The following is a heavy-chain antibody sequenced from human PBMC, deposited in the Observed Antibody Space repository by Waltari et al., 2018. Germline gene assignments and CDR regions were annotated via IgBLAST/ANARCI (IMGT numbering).Heavy chain of an antibody. V-gene: IGHV3-74*01. D-gene: IGHD6-13*01. J-gene: IGHJ1*01. Sequence: EVQLVESGGGLVQPGGSLRLSCAASGFTFSSYWMHWVRQAPGTGLVWVSDINTDGSTTNAADSVKGRFTIARDNAKNTLYLQMDSLRAEETAVYYCVIGAQHVSNWYASEYFQHWGQGTLVTVSS. CDR1: GFTFSSYW. CDR3: VIGAQHVSNWYASEYFQH. CDR2: INTDGSTT.